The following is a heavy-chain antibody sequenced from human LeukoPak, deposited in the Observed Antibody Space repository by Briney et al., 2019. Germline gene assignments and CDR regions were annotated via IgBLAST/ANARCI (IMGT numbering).Heavy chain of an antibody. CDR3: ARDHNYGVIDY. V-gene: IGHV3-7*01. D-gene: IGHD4-17*01. J-gene: IGHJ4*02. CDR1: GFTFSSYW. Sequence: PGGSLRLPCAASGFTFSSYWMSWVRQAPGKGLEWVANIKQDGSEKYYVDSVKGRFTISRDNAKNSLYLQMNSLRAEDTAVYYCARDHNYGVIDYWGQGTLVTVSS. CDR2: IKQDGSEK.